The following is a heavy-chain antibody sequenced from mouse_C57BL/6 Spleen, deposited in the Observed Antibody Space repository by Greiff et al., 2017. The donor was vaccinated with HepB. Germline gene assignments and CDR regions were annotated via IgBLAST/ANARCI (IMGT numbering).Heavy chain of an antibody. CDR1: GYTFTSYW. J-gene: IGHJ1*03. Sequence: QVQLQQPGTELVKPGASVKLSCKASGYTFTSYWMHWVKQRPGQGLEWIGNINPSNGGTNYNEKFKSKATLTVDKSSSTAYMQRSSLTSEDSAVYYCARGGSDYGSSKGYWYFDVWGTGTTVTVSS. CDR2: INPSNGGT. D-gene: IGHD1-1*01. CDR3: ARGGSDYGSSKGYWYFDV. V-gene: IGHV1-53*01.